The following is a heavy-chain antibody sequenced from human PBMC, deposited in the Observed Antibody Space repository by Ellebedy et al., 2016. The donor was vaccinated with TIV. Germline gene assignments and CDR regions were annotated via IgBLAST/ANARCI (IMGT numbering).Heavy chain of an antibody. J-gene: IGHJ4*02. CDR1: GFTFDDYG. CDR3: ASRRDGLFDY. CDR2: ISSSSSYI. Sequence: GGSLRLSCAASGFTFDDYGMSWVRQAPGKGLEWVSSISSSSSYIYYADSVKGRFTISRDNAKNSLYLQMNSLRAEDTAVYYCASRRDGLFDYWGQGTLVTVSS. D-gene: IGHD5-24*01. V-gene: IGHV3-21*01.